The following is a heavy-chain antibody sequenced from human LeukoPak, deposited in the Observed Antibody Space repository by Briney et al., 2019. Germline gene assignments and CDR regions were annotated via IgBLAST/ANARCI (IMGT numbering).Heavy chain of an antibody. Sequence: GGSLRLSCTASGFTFGDYAMTWVRQTPGKGLQWVGFIASETYGGTAEYAASVKGRFIISRDDSKSISYLQMNSLKPEDTAVYYCTRDQTPYYWGQGTLVTVSS. CDR3: TRDQTPYY. J-gene: IGHJ4*02. V-gene: IGHV3-49*04. CDR1: GFTFGDYA. CDR2: IASETYGGTA.